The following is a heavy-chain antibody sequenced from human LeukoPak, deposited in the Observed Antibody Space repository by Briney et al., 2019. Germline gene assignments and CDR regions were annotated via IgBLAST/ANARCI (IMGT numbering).Heavy chain of an antibody. V-gene: IGHV3-23*01. Sequence: PGGSLRLSCAASGFTFSSYAMSWVRQAPGKGLEWVSAISGSGGSTYYADSVKGRFTLSRDNSKNTLYLQMNSLRAEDTAVYYCAKDPYDYSRAFDYWGQGTLVTVSS. CDR2: ISGSGGST. CDR1: GFTFSSYA. CDR3: AKDPYDYSRAFDY. J-gene: IGHJ4*02. D-gene: IGHD4-11*01.